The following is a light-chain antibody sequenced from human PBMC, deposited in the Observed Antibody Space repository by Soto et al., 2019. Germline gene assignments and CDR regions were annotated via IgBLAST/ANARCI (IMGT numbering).Light chain of an antibody. CDR1: QSVSSSF. Sequence: EIVLTQSPGTLSLSPGERAALSCRAIQSVSSSFLAWYQLKPGQAPRLLIYGASSRATGIPDRFSGSGSGTDFTLTISRLEPEDFAVYYCQQYGSSAPLTFGGGTKVDIK. J-gene: IGKJ4*01. V-gene: IGKV3-20*01. CDR3: QQYGSSAPLT. CDR2: GAS.